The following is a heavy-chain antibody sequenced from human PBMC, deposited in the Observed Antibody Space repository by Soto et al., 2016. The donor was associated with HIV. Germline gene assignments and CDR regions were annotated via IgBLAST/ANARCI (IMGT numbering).Heavy chain of an antibody. Sequence: QVQLQESGPGLVKPSETLSLTCSVSGGSVSIGNHYWTWIRQPPGKKMEWIGHIFYSVTTNYNPSLKSRVFMSVDMSKNQFTLRLTSVTAADTAVYYCAREGGDDSNFWGQGILVTVSS. CDR1: GGSVSIGNHY. V-gene: IGHV4-61*01. D-gene: IGHD3-22*01. CDR2: IFYSVTT. CDR3: AREGGDDSNF. J-gene: IGHJ4*02.